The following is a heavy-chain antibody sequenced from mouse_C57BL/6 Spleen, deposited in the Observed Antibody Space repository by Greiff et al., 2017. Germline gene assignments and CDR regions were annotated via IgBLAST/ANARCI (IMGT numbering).Heavy chain of an antibody. J-gene: IGHJ2*01. CDR2: INPSSGYT. Sequence: QVQLQQSGAELAKPCASVMLSCKASGYTFTSYWLNWVKQRPGQGLEWIGYINPSSGYTKSNQQFKDKATSTADKSSSTAYMQLSSLTYEDSAGNYCARGDDVVFDYWGQGTTLTVSS. CDR3: ARGDDVVFDY. D-gene: IGHD2-2*01. CDR1: GYTFTSYW. V-gene: IGHV1-7*01.